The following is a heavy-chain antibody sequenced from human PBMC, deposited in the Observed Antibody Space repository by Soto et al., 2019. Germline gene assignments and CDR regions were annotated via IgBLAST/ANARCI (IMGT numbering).Heavy chain of an antibody. D-gene: IGHD3-3*01. Sequence: PSQTLSLTCTGSSGSISRSNWWGWVRQPPGKRLEWIGEIYHSGSINYNPSLKSRVTISVDKSKNQFSLKLSYVTAADTAVYYCAGYYDFWSGSIFPYRGQGTLVTVSS. CDR2: IYHSGSI. V-gene: IGHV4-4*02. J-gene: IGHJ1*01. CDR1: SGSISRSNW. CDR3: AGYYDFWSGSIFPY.